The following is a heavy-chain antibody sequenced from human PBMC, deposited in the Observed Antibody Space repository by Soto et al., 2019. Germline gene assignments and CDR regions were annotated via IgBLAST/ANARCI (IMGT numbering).Heavy chain of an antibody. V-gene: IGHV3-74*01. Sequence: EVQLVESGGGLVQPGGSLRLSCVVSEFSFSEYWMHWVRHAPGKGLVWVSRIYSDGTRTTYTDSVKGRFTMSRDNAKKTLFLQMNSLRVEDTAVYYCAIGTLTGYTLSLWGQGTLVTVSS. CDR2: IYSDGTRT. CDR3: AIGTLTGYTLSL. D-gene: IGHD3-9*01. J-gene: IGHJ4*02. CDR1: EFSFSEYW.